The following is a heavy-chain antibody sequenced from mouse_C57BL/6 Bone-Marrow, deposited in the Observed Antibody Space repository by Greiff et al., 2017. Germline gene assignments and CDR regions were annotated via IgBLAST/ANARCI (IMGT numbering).Heavy chain of an antibody. J-gene: IGHJ1*03. Sequence: EVKLEESGEGLVKPGGSLKLSCAASGFTFSSYAMSWVRQTPEKRLEWVAYISSGGDYIYYADTVKGRFTISRDNARNTLYLQMSSLKSEDTAMYYCTRDRGSGYWYFDVWGTGTTVTVSS. CDR2: ISSGGDYI. CDR3: TRDRGSGYWYFDV. V-gene: IGHV5-9-1*02. CDR1: GFTFSSYA.